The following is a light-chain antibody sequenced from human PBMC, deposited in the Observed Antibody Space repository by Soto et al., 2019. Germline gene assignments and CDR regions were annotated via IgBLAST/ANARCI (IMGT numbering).Light chain of an antibody. J-gene: IGKJ1*01. CDR1: QSVSSY. CDR3: QQYGDSRGT. V-gene: IGKV3-20*01. CDR2: GAS. Sequence: EIVITQSPATLSVPPEERATLSCRASQSVSSYLAWYQQKPVQAPRLLIYGASSRATAIPDRFSGTGSGTDFTLTISGLEPEEFVVYYCQQYGDSRGTFGQGTKVDIK.